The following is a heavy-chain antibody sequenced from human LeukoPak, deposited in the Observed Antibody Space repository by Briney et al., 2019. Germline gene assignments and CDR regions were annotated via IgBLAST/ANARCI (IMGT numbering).Heavy chain of an antibody. CDR3: ARLTRGRFGEFVFDY. CDR1: GGSISSGGYY. V-gene: IGHV4-30-4*08. Sequence: PSQTLSLTCTVSGGSISSGGYYWSWIRQHPGKGLEWIGYIYYSGSTYYNPSLKSRVTISVDTSKNQFSLKLSSVTAADTAVYYCARLTRGRFGEFVFDYWGQGTLVTVSS. J-gene: IGHJ4*02. CDR2: IYYSGST. D-gene: IGHD3-10*01.